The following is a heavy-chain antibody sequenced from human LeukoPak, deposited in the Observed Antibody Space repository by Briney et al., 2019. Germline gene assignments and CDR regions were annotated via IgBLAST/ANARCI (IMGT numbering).Heavy chain of an antibody. J-gene: IGHJ6*02. D-gene: IGHD6-13*01. V-gene: IGHV3-33*08. CDR2: IWYDGSNK. Sequence: GGSLRLSCAASGFTFSSYGMHWVRQAPGKGLEWVAVIWYDGSNKYYADSVKGRFTISRDNSKNTLYLQMNSLRAEDTAVYYCARSYSSSSLYYYGMDVWGQGTTVTVSS. CDR1: GFTFSSYG. CDR3: ARSYSSSSLYYYGMDV.